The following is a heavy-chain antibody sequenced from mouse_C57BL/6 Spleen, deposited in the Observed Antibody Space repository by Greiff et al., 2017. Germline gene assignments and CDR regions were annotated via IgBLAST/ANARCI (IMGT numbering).Heavy chain of an antibody. Sequence: QVQLQQSGAELVMPGASVKLSCKASGYTFTSYWMHWVKQRPGQGLEWIGEIDPSDSYTNYNQKFKGKSTLTVDKSPSTAYMQLSSLTSEDSAVYYCARCYYGSSPFFDYWGQGTTLTVSS. V-gene: IGHV1-69*01. D-gene: IGHD1-1*01. J-gene: IGHJ2*01. CDR1: GYTFTSYW. CDR3: ARCYYGSSPFFDY. CDR2: IDPSDSYT.